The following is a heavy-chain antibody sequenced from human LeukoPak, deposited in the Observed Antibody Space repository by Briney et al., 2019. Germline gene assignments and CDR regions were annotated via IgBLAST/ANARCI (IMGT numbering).Heavy chain of an antibody. V-gene: IGHV1-18*01. CDR1: GYTFTSYG. Sequence: ASVKVSCKASGYTFTSYGISWVRQAPGQGLEWMGWISAYNGNTYYAQKFQGRVTMTTDTSTSTAHMELRSLRSDDTAVYYCARNEFSLIAVAGPSFDYWGQGTLVTVSS. CDR2: ISAYNGNT. J-gene: IGHJ4*02. CDR3: ARNEFSLIAVAGPSFDY. D-gene: IGHD6-19*01.